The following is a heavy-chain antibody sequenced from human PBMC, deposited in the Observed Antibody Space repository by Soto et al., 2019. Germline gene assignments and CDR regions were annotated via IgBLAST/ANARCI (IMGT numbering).Heavy chain of an antibody. D-gene: IGHD1-26*01. J-gene: IGHJ5*02. CDR3: ARVAVTQWAPNWFDP. CDR1: GFTVSSNY. Sequence: EVQLVESGGGLIQPGGSLRLSCAASGFTVSSNYMSWVRQAPGKGLEWVSVIYSGGSTYYADSVKGRFTISRDNSKNTLYLQMNSLRAEDTAVYYCARVAVTQWAPNWFDPWGQGTLVIVSS. V-gene: IGHV3-53*01. CDR2: IYSGGST.